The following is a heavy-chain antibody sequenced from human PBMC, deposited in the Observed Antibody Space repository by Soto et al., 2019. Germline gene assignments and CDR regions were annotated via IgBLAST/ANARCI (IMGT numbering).Heavy chain of an antibody. CDR1: GASISGFY. CDR3: ARIYCSSIRCSSHFDY. Sequence: SETLSLTCTVSGASISGFYWSWIRQPPGKGLEWIGSIYYSGSTTYNPSLKSRVTISVDTSKNQFSLKLTFVTAADTAVYFCARIYCSSIRCSSHFDYWGQGTLVTVSS. CDR2: IYYSGST. V-gene: IGHV4-59*08. D-gene: IGHD2-2*01. J-gene: IGHJ4*02.